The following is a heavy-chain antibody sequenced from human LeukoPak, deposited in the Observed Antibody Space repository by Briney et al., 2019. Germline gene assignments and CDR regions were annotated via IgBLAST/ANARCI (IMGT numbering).Heavy chain of an antibody. CDR3: ASTKGGSYSGAFDI. CDR1: GGSISSGDYY. J-gene: IGHJ3*02. CDR2: IYYSGST. D-gene: IGHD1-26*01. V-gene: IGHV4-30-4*02. Sequence: SETLSLTCTVSGGSISSGDYYWSWIRQPPGKGLEWIGYIYYSGSTYYNPSLKSRVTISVDTSKNQFSLKLSSVTAADTAVYYCASTKGGSYSGAFDIWGQGTMVTVSS.